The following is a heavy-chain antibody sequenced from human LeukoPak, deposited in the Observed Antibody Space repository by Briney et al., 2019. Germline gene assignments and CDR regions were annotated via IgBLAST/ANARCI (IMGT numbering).Heavy chain of an antibody. D-gene: IGHD6-19*01. CDR1: GFTFSSYG. V-gene: IGHV3-23*01. CDR3: AKVRAVAGTIDY. CDR2: ISGSGGST. Sequence: GGSLRLSCAASGFTFSSYGMHWVRQAPGKGLEWVSAISGSGGSTYYADSVKGRFTISRDNSKNTLYLQMNSLRAEDTAVYYCAKVRAVAGTIDYWGQGTLVTVSS. J-gene: IGHJ4*02.